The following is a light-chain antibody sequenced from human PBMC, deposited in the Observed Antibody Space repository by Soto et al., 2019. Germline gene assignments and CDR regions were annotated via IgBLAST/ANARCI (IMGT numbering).Light chain of an antibody. V-gene: IGKV3-20*01. J-gene: IGKJ1*01. CDR1: QSVSSN. CDR2: GAS. Sequence: EIVMTQSPATLSVSPGERATLSCRASQSVSSNLAWYQQKPGQAPRLLMYGASSRATGIPDRISGSGSGTDFTLTISRLEPEDFAVYYCQQYSSSPETFGQGTKVDIK. CDR3: QQYSSSPET.